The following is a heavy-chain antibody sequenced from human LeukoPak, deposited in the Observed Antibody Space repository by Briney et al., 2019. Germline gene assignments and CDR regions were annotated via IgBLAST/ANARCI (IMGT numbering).Heavy chain of an antibody. J-gene: IGHJ4*02. V-gene: IGHV3-30*02. CDR2: IRYDGSNK. Sequence: PGGSLRLSCAASGFTFSSYGMHWVRQAPGKGLEWVAFIRYDGSNKYYADSVKGRSTISRDNSKNTLYLQMNSLRAEDTAVYYCAKLYCSGGSCYSYWGQGTLVTVSS. CDR3: AKLYCSGGSCYSY. D-gene: IGHD2-15*01. CDR1: GFTFSSYG.